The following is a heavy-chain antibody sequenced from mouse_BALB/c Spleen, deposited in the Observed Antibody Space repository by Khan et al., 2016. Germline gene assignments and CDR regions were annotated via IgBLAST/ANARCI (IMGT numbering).Heavy chain of an antibody. J-gene: IGHJ3*01. CDR1: GYSFTNYW. CDR3: ATRVYYAWFAY. Sequence: QVQLQQSGPQLVRPGASVKISCKASGYSFTNYWMHWVKQRPGQGLEWIGMIDPSDSETRLNQKVKDKATLTVDKSSNTAYMHLSSPTSEDSAVYYCATRVYYAWFAYWGQGTLVTVAA. CDR2: IDPSDSET. V-gene: IGHV1-74*01. D-gene: IGHD1-1*01.